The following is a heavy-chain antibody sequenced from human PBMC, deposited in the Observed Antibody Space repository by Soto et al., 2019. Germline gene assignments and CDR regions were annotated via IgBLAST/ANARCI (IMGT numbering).Heavy chain of an antibody. D-gene: IGHD3-9*01. Sequence: PGGSLRLSCAACGFTFSSYSMNWVRQAPGKGLEWVSSISSSSYIYYADSVKGRFTISRDNAKNSLYLQMNSLRAEDTAVYYCARGEGPYYDILTGYYNGYYYYMDVWGKGTTVTVSS. CDR3: ARGEGPYYDILTGYYNGYYYYMDV. V-gene: IGHV3-21*01. J-gene: IGHJ6*03. CDR2: ISSSSYI. CDR1: GFTFSSYS.